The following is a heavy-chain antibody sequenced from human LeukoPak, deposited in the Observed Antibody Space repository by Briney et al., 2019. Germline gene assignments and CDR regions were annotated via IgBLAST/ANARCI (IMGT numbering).Heavy chain of an antibody. CDR3: AKGAAAGIRGYFDY. Sequence: GRSLRLSCVASGFTFDGYAMNWVRQAPGKGLEWVSGISYNRDGIGYADSVKGRFTVSRDNAKNSLYLQMNSLRSEDTAMYFCAKGAAAGIRGYFDYWRQGILVSVSS. CDR1: GFTFDGYA. V-gene: IGHV3-9*01. CDR2: ISYNRDGI. J-gene: IGHJ4*02. D-gene: IGHD6-25*01.